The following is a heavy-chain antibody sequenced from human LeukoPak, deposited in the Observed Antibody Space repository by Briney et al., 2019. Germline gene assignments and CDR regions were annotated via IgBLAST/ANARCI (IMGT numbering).Heavy chain of an antibody. V-gene: IGHV4-4*08. CDR2: IYTSGST. CDR3: ARQKYSSGCNDY. CDR1: GGSFSGYY. Sequence: SETLSLTCAVYGGSFSGYYWSWIRQPAGKGLEWIGHIYTSGSTYYNPSLKSRVTISVDTSKNQFSLKLSSVTAADTAVYYCARQKYSSGCNDYWGQGTLVTVSS. D-gene: IGHD6-19*01. J-gene: IGHJ4*02.